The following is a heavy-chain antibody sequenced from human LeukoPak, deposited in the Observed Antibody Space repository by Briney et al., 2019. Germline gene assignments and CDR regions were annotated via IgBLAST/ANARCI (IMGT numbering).Heavy chain of an antibody. D-gene: IGHD6-13*01. CDR3: ARVSLSYSSSWYKGESYGMDV. Sequence: PGGSLRLSCAASGFTVSSNYMSWVRQAPGKGLEWVSVIYSGGSTYYADSVKGRFTISRHNSKNTLYLQMNSLRAEDTAVYYCARVSLSYSSSWYKGESYGMDVWGQGTTVTVSS. CDR1: GFTVSSNY. V-gene: IGHV3-53*04. CDR2: IYSGGST. J-gene: IGHJ6*02.